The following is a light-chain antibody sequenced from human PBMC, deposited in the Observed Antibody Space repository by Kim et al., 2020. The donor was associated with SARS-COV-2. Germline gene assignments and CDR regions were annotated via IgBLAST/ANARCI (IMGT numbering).Light chain of an antibody. CDR3: QQRNSWPPAVT. CDR2: DAS. J-gene: IGKJ4*01. Sequence: PGERATLSCRASQNIDTYLDWYQQRPGQAPRLLVYDASNRATGVPDRFSGSGSGTDFTLTISSLEPEDFSLYYCQQRNSWPPAVTFGGGTKVDIK. V-gene: IGKV3-11*01. CDR1: QNIDTY.